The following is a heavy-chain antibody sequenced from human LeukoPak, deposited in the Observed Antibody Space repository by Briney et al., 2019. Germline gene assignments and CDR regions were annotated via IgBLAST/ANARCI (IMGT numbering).Heavy chain of an antibody. CDR1: GYTFTDYY. J-gene: IGHJ4*02. CDR3: ARDRGSRNILTDYFDY. Sequence: ASVKVSCKTSGYTFTDYYMFWLRQAPGQGLEWVGWINSNSGDTHYAQKFQGRVTMTRDTSISTAYMTLSRLISDDTAVYYCARDRGSRNILTDYFDYWGQGTLVTVSS. CDR2: INSNSGDT. D-gene: IGHD3-9*01. V-gene: IGHV1-2*02.